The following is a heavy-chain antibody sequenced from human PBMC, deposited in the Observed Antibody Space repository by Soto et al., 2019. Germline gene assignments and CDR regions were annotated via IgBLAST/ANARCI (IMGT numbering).Heavy chain of an antibody. CDR1: GFTFSSYW. CDR2: IKQDGSEK. V-gene: IGHV3-7*05. J-gene: IGHJ6*02. Sequence: PGGSLRLSCAASGFTFSSYWMSWFRQAPGKGLEWVANIKQDGSEKYYVDSVKGRFTISRDNAKNSLYLQMNSLRAEDTAVYYCARDGESGSGWNYYYYGMDVRGQGTTVTVSS. D-gene: IGHD6-19*01. CDR3: ARDGESGSGWNYYYYGMDV.